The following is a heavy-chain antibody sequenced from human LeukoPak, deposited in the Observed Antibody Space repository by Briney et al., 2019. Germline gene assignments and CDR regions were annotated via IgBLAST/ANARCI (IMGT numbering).Heavy chain of an antibody. Sequence: PSETLSLTCTVSGYSISSGYYWGWIRQPPGKGLEWIGSIYHSGSTYYNPSLKSRVTISVDTSKNQFSLKLSSVTAADTAVYYCARSFPRAAWLAHGGVDYWGQGTLVTVSS. V-gene: IGHV4-38-2*02. CDR2: IYHSGST. D-gene: IGHD6-19*01. J-gene: IGHJ4*02. CDR3: ARSFPRAAWLAHGGVDY. CDR1: GYSISSGYY.